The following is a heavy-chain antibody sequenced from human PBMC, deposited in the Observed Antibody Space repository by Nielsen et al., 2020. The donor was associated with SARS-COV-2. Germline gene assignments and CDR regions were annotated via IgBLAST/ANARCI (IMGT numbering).Heavy chain of an antibody. Sequence: GSLRLSCAVSGGSISSSNWRSWVRQPPGKGLEWIGEIYHSGSTNYNPSLKSRVTISVDKSKNQFSLKLSSVTAADTAVYYCARDVSRNPFDYWGQGTLVTVSS. CDR1: GGSISSSNW. CDR2: IYHSGST. CDR3: ARDVSRNPFDY. V-gene: IGHV4-4*02. J-gene: IGHJ4*02.